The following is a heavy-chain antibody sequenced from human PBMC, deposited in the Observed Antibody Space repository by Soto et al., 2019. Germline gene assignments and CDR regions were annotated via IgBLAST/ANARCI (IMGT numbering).Heavy chain of an antibody. V-gene: IGHV1-8*01. Sequence: ASLKVSGKASGYTFTSYDINWVRQATGQGLEWMGWMNPNSGNTGYAQKFAGRVTMTRNTSISSAYMELSSLRSEATAVYYCGRKDIVVAAYFYYYCCGMDVWGQGGTVTIAS. J-gene: IGHJ6*02. CDR3: GRKDIVVAAYFYYYCCGMDV. CDR2: MNPNSGNT. CDR1: GYTFTSYD. D-gene: IGHD2-15*01.